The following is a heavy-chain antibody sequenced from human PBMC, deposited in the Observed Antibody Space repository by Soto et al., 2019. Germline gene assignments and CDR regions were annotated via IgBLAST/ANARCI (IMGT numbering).Heavy chain of an antibody. Sequence: PGGSLRLSCAVSGFTFSSYAMSWVRQAPGKGLEWVSTISGSGGSTYYADSVKGRFTISRDNSKNTVYLQMNSLRAEDTAVYYCAKDVTSLDYYYMDVWGKGTTVTVSS. CDR2: ISGSGGST. V-gene: IGHV3-23*01. D-gene: IGHD4-4*01. CDR1: GFTFSSYA. CDR3: AKDVTSLDYYYMDV. J-gene: IGHJ6*03.